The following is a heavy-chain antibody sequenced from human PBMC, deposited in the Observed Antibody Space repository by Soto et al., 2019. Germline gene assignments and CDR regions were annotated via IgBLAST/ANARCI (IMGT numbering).Heavy chain of an antibody. V-gene: IGHV4-4*02. CDR2: IYNSGST. Sequence: QVQLQESGPGLVKPSGTLSLTCAVSGGSISSSNWCSWVRQTPGKGLEWCGEIYNSGSTNYNPSLKSRGTISVDKSKNQFSLKLSSVTAADTAVYYCATYGMDVWGQGTTVTVSS. J-gene: IGHJ6*02. CDR3: ATYGMDV. CDR1: GGSISSSNW.